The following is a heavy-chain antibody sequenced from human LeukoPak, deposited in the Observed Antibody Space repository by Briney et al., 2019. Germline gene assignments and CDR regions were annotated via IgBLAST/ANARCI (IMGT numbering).Heavy chain of an antibody. J-gene: IGHJ5*02. CDR2: INHSGST. V-gene: IGHV4-34*01. CDR3: ARGVLRYGDYSRFDP. CDR1: GGSFSGYY. Sequence: SETLSLTCAVYGGSFSGYYWSWIRQPPGKGLEWIGEINHSGSTNYNPSLKSRVTISVDTSKNQFSLKLSSVTAADTAVYYCARGVLRYGDYSRFDPWGQGTLVTVSS. D-gene: IGHD4-17*01.